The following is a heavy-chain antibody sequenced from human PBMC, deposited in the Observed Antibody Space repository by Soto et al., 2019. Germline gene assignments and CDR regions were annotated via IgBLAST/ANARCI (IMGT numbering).Heavy chain of an antibody. Sequence: PGGSLRLSCAASGFTFSSYAMSWVRQAPGKGLEWVSAISGSGGSTYYAESVKGRFTISRDNSKNTLYLQMNSLRAEDTAVYYCAKEDGWFVTNYGMDVWGQGTTVTVSS. J-gene: IGHJ6*02. CDR3: AKEDGWFVTNYGMDV. D-gene: IGHD3-10*01. V-gene: IGHV3-23*01. CDR2: ISGSGGST. CDR1: GFTFSSYA.